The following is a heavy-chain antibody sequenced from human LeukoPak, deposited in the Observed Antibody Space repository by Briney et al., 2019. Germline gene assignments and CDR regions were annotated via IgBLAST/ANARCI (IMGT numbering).Heavy chain of an antibody. CDR2: INTNTGNP. CDR3: ARDSYYYDSSGYYSPPYFDY. D-gene: IGHD3-22*01. J-gene: IGHJ4*02. Sequence: GASVKVSCKASGYTFTSYAMNWARQAPGQGLEWMGWINTNTGNPTYAQGFTGRFVFSLDTSVSTAYLQISSLKAEDTAVYYCARDSYYYDSSGYYSPPYFDYWGQGTLVTVSS. V-gene: IGHV7-4-1*02. CDR1: GYTFTSYA.